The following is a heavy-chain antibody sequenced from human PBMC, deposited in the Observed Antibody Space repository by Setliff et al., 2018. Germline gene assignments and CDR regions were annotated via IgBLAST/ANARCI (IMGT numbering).Heavy chain of an antibody. D-gene: IGHD5-18*01. CDR2: IYHSGST. Sequence: LSLTCTVSGYSISSGYYWGWIRQPPGKGLEWIGSIYHSGSTYYSPSLKSRVTISVDTSKNQFSLKLSSVTAADTAVYYCAREGAYSYGLGDAFDIWGQGTMVTVSS. V-gene: IGHV4-38-2*02. CDR3: AREGAYSYGLGDAFDI. CDR1: GYSISSGYY. J-gene: IGHJ3*02.